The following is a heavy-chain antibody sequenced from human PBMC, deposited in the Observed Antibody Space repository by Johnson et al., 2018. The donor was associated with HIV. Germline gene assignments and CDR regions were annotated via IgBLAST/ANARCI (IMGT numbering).Heavy chain of an antibody. CDR1: EFTFTNAW. Sequence: VQLVESGGGLVKPGGCLRLSCTSSEFTFTNAWMNWVRQAPGKGLEWVGRITRTADGGTTDYTTPVKGRFTISRDDSKNTGYLQMNSLKTEDTAVYYCSTGLIGDAFDSWGQGTMVTVSS. D-gene: IGHD3-22*01. CDR2: ITRTADGGTT. J-gene: IGHJ3*02. V-gene: IGHV3-15*01. CDR3: STGLIGDAFDS.